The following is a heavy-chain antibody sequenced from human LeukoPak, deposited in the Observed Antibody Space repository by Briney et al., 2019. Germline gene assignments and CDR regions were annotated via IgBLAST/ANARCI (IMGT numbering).Heavy chain of an antibody. D-gene: IGHD7-27*01. CDR1: GFTFSSYG. J-gene: IGHJ6*03. Sequence: GGSLRLSCAASGFTFSSYGMHWVRQAPGKGLEWVAFIRYDGSNKYYADSVKGRFTISRDNSKNTLYLQMNSLRAEDTAVYYCARGHLNWGSTYNMDVWGKGTTVTVSS. CDR2: IRYDGSNK. CDR3: ARGHLNWGSTYNMDV. V-gene: IGHV3-30*02.